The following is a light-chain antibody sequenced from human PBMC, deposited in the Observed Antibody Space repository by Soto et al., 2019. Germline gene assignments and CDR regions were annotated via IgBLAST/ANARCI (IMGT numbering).Light chain of an antibody. Sequence: QSALTQPASVSGSPGQSITISCTGTSSDVGGYNYVSWYQQHPGKAPKLMIYDVSNRPSGVSNRFSGSKSGNTASLTIFGLQAEDEADYYCSSYRSRSLVVFGGGTKLTVL. CDR2: DVS. CDR1: SSDVGGYNY. V-gene: IGLV2-14*01. CDR3: SSYRSRSLVV. J-gene: IGLJ2*01.